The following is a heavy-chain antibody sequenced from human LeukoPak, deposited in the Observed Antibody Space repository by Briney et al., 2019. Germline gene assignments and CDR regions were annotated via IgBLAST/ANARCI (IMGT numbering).Heavy chain of an antibody. Sequence: PGGSLRLSCAASGFTVSSNYMTWVRQAPGKGLEWVSYISSSSSTIYYADSVKGRFTISRDNAKNSLYLQMNSLRAEDTAVYYCARDRGSGSHGGGFDYWGQGTLVTVSS. CDR3: ARDRGSGSHGGGFDY. D-gene: IGHD3-10*01. CDR2: ISSSSSTI. V-gene: IGHV3-48*04. J-gene: IGHJ4*02. CDR1: GFTVSSNY.